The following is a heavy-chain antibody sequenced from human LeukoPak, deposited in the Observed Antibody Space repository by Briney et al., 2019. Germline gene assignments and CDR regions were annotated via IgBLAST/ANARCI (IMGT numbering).Heavy chain of an antibody. CDR1: GYTFTSYD. J-gene: IGHJ3*02. Sequence: GASVKVSCKASGYTFTSYDINWVRQATGQGLEWMGWMNPNSGNTGYAQKFQGRVTMTRNTSISTAYMELSSLRSEDTAVYYCAREGVDCSSTSCYMPGAFDIWGQGTMVTVSS. CDR2: MNPNSGNT. CDR3: AREGVDCSSTSCYMPGAFDI. D-gene: IGHD2-2*02. V-gene: IGHV1-8*01.